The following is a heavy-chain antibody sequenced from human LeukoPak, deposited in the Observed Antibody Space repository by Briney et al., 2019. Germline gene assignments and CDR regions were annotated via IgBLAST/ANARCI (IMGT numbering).Heavy chain of an antibody. J-gene: IGHJ4*02. CDR3: ARRTAGSSRGDY. CDR2: IYHSGST. D-gene: IGHD6-13*01. V-gene: IGHV4-4*02. Sequence: SETLSLTCAVSGGSISSSNWWSWVRQPPGKGLEWIGEIYHSGSTNYNPSPKSRVTISVDKSKNQFSLKLSSVTAADTAVYYCARRTAGSSRGDYWGQGTLVTVSS. CDR1: GGSISSSNW.